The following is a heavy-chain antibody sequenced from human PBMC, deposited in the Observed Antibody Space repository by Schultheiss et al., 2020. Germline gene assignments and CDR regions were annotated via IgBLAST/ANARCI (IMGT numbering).Heavy chain of an antibody. CDR1: GGSFSGYY. V-gene: IGHV4-59*01. J-gene: IGHJ6*02. D-gene: IGHD6-13*01. CDR2: IYYSGST. Sequence: SETLSLTCAVYGGSFSGYYWSWIRQPPGKGLEWIGYIYYSGSTNYNPSLKSRVTISVDTSKNQFSLKLSSVTAADTAVYYCARGRDSSSWYRYYYYGMDVWGQGTTVTVSS. CDR3: ARGRDSSSWYRYYYYGMDV.